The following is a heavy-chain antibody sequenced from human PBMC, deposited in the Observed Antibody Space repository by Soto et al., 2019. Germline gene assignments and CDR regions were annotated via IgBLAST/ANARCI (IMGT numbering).Heavy chain of an antibody. Sequence: PSETLSLTCTVSGGSISNSYWSWIRQSPEKGLEWIGYIYSSGSTNYNPSLNSRVTISVDTSKNQFSLKLSSLSAADTAVYYCARRYGSGLDYWGQGTLVTVSS. CDR1: GGSISNSY. J-gene: IGHJ4*02. CDR3: ARRYGSGLDY. D-gene: IGHD3-10*01. CDR2: IYSSGST. V-gene: IGHV4-59*08.